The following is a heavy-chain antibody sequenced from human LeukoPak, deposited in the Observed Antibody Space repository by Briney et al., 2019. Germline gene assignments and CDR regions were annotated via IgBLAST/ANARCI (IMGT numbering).Heavy chain of an antibody. Sequence: KTGGSLRLSCAASGFTFNTYGMNWVRQAPGKGLEWVGRIKSRTDGGTTDYAAPVKGRFTISRDDSKNTLFLQMNSLKTEDTAVYYCTTDRFYGSGSYSTFDFWGQGTLVTVSS. V-gene: IGHV3-15*01. D-gene: IGHD3-10*01. CDR1: GFTFNTYG. CDR2: IKSRTDGGTT. J-gene: IGHJ4*02. CDR3: TTDRFYGSGSYSTFDF.